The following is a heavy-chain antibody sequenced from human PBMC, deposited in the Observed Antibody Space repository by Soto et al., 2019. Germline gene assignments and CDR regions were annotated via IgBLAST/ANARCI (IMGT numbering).Heavy chain of an antibody. CDR1: GGSISSGGYY. CDR3: ARVLIVVVNAFDI. Sequence: QVQLQESGPGLVKPSQTLSLTCTVSGGSISSGGYYWSWIRQHPGKGLEWIGYIYYSGSTYYNPSLNIQLTISVDTSKIQCSLKLSSVTAADTAVYYCARVLIVVVNAFDIWGQGTMLTVSS. V-gene: IGHV4-31*01. D-gene: IGHD3-22*01. CDR2: IYYSGST. J-gene: IGHJ3*02.